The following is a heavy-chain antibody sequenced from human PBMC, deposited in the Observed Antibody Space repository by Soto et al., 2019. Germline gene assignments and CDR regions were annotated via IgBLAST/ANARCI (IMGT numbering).Heavy chain of an antibody. CDR3: ARVYCSGGSCYSRYYYYGMDV. CDR2: ISYDGSNK. V-gene: IGHV3-30-3*01. Sequence: GESLKISCAASGFTFSSYAMHWVRQAPGKGLEWVAVISYDGSNKYYADSVKGRFTISRDNSKNTLYLQMNSLRAEDTAVYYCARVYCSGGSCYSRYYYYGMDVWGQGTTVTVSS. CDR1: GFTFSSYA. D-gene: IGHD2-15*01. J-gene: IGHJ6*02.